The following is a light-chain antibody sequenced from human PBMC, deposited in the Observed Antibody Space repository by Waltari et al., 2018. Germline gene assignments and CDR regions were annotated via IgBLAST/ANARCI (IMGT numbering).Light chain of an antibody. CDR2: QDT. CDR3: QAWDTRTAV. CDR1: KLGDTY. V-gene: IGLV3-1*01. Sequence: SFDLTQPPSVSVSPGQTASITCPGDKLGDTYASWYQQRPGQAPVLVIYQDTKRPSGIPERFSGSNSGNTATLTISGTQAMDEADYYCQAWDTRTAVFGGRTKLTVL. J-gene: IGLJ2*01.